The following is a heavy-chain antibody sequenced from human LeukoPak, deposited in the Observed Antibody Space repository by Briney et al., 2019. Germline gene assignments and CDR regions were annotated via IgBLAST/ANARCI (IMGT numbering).Heavy chain of an antibody. Sequence: GGSLILSCAASGFTFSSYWMNWARQAPGKGLEWVASINHNGNVNYYVDSVKGRFTISRDNAKNSLYLQMSNLRAEDTAVYFCARGGGLDVWGQGATVTVSS. CDR1: GFTFSSYW. D-gene: IGHD3-16*01. V-gene: IGHV3-7*03. CDR2: INHNGNVN. CDR3: ARGGGLDV. J-gene: IGHJ6*02.